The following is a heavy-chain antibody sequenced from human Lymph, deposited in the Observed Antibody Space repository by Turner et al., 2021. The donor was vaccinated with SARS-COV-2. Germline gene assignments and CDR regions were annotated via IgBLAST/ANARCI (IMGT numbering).Heavy chain of an antibody. CDR2: IFYRGST. D-gene: IGHD2-21*02. V-gene: IGHV4-59*01. CDR1: VGSMNNND. J-gene: IGHJ5*02. Sequence: QVKLQDSGPRRVKPLETLSLTCTVPVGSMNNNDWSWTRQPPGKRREWIGFIFYRGSTNYNPSLKSPVTMSVDTFENQFSLKLASVTAADTAIYHCARQTVNNWVDPWGQGTLVTVSS. CDR3: ARQTVNNWVDP.